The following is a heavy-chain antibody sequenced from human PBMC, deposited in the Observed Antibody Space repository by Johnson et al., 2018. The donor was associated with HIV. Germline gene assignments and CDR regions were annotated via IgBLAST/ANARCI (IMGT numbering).Heavy chain of an antibody. CDR2: ISFDENNK. CDR1: GFTFSSYA. CDR3: ARVGVSGYDLAAFDI. Sequence: VQLVESGGGVVQPGRSLRLSCAASGFTFSSYAMHWVRQAPGKGLEWVAVISFDENNKVYADSVKGRFTISRDNSKNTLFLHMNSLRTEDTAIYYCARVGVSGYDLAAFDIWGRGTMVTVSS. D-gene: IGHD5-12*01. J-gene: IGHJ3*02. V-gene: IGHV3-30-3*01.